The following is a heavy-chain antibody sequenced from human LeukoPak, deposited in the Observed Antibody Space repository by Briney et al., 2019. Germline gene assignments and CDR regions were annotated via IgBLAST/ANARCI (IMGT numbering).Heavy chain of an antibody. V-gene: IGHV3-48*01. CDR1: GFTFSSYS. Sequence: GGSLRLSCAASGFTFSSYSMNWVRRAPGKGLEWVTYISSSSSTIYYADSVKGRFTISRDNAKNSLYLQMNSLRSEDTAVYYCAREYCSGGSCHYYYYYYMDVWGKGTTVTVSS. J-gene: IGHJ6*03. D-gene: IGHD2-15*01. CDR2: ISSSSSTI. CDR3: AREYCSGGSCHYYYYYYMDV.